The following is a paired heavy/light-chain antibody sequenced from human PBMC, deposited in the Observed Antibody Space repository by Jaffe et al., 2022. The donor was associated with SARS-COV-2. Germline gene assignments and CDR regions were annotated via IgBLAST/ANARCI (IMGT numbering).Light chain of an antibody. CDR2: WAS. V-gene: IGKV4-1*01. CDR1: QSVLHTSNNNNY. CDR3: QQYYSKSPT. Sequence: DIVMTQSPDSLAVSLGERATINCKSSQSVLHTSNNNNYLAWYQQKPGQPPKLLINWASSRQTGVPDRFSGSGSGTDFSLTISSLQAEDVAVYYCQQYYSKSPTFGQGTKLEIK. J-gene: IGKJ2*01.
Heavy chain of an antibody. J-gene: IGHJ2*01. CDR2: TYYRSKWSS. CDR1: GDSVSSNSTA. V-gene: IGHV6-1*01. D-gene: IGHD6-19*01. Sequence: QVQLQQSGPGLVKPSQTLSLTCAISGDSVSSNSTAWNWIRHSPSRGLEWLGRTYYRSKWSSDYAVSVKSRITINPDTSKNQFSLQLSSVTPEDTGVYYCAREPESSGWWRYFDLWGRGTLVTVSS. CDR3: AREPESSGWWRYFDL.